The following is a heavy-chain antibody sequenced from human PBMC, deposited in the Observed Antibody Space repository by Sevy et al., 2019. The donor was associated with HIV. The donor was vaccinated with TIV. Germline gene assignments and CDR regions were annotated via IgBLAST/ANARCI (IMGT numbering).Heavy chain of an antibody. CDR1: GYTLSALS. CDR2: FDEDGET. Sequence: ASVKVSCKVSGYTLSALSMHWVRQAPGKGLEWMGGFDEDGETLYAQKFQGRVTMTEDTSTDTGYMELSRLRSEDTAVYYCATDIVVGRDYWGQGTLVTVSS. CDR3: ATDIVVGRDY. J-gene: IGHJ4*02. V-gene: IGHV1-24*01. D-gene: IGHD2-2*01.